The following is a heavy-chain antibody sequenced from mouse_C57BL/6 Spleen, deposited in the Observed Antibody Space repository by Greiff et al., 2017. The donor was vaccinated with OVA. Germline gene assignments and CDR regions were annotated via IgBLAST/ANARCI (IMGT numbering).Heavy chain of an antibody. Sequence: VQLQQPGAELVMPGASVKLSCKASGYTFTSYWMHWVKQRPGQGLEWIGEIDPSDSYTNYNQKFKGKSTLTVDKSSSTAYMQLSSLTSEDSAVYYCARAGTTVVADYWGQGTTLTVSS. CDR1: GYTFTSYW. CDR3: ARAGTTVVADY. J-gene: IGHJ2*01. D-gene: IGHD1-1*01. V-gene: IGHV1-69*01. CDR2: IDPSDSYT.